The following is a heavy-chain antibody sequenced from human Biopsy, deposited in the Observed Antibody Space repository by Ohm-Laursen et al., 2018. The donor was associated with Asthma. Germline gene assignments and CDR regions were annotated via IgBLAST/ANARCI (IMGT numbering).Heavy chain of an antibody. V-gene: IGHV7-4-1*01. J-gene: IGHJ4*01. CDR3: TGAGSTFVADY. Sequence: SVKVSCKASGYTFNSVAVMWVRQAPGQGLEWMGWINTNSGTPTYVQGFSGRFVFSLDPSVTTAYLQIDSLRSEDTGVYYCTGAGSTFVADYWGQGTLVTVSS. D-gene: IGHD5-12*01. CDR1: GYTFNSVA. CDR2: INTNSGTP.